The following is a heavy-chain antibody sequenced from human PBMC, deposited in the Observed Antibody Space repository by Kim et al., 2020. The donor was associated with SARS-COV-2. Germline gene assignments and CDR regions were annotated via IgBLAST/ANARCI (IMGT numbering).Heavy chain of an antibody. Sequence: YADSGKGRFTLSRDNSKNTLYLQMTSLRAEDTAVYYCARDTSSWYYFDYWGQGTLVTVSS. D-gene: IGHD6-13*01. V-gene: IGHV3-33*01. J-gene: IGHJ4*02. CDR3: ARDTSSWYYFDY.